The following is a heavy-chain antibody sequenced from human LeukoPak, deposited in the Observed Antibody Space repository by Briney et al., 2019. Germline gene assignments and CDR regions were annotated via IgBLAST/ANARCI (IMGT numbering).Heavy chain of an antibody. CDR1: GYTFTTYA. D-gene: IGHD3-9*01. J-gene: IGHJ5*02. CDR3: ARAPYDFLTGYSLNWFDP. V-gene: IGHV1-3*01. CDR2: INADSGDT. Sequence: ASVKVSCKASGYTFTTYAMHWVRQAPGQRLEWMGWINADSGDTKYSQRFQGRVTISRDTPAYTAYMELRSLISEDTAVYYCARAPYDFLTGYSLNWFDPWGQGTLVTVSS.